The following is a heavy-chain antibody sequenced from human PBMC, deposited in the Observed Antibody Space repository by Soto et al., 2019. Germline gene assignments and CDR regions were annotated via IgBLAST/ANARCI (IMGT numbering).Heavy chain of an antibody. CDR1: GGSFSGYY. V-gene: IGHV4-34*01. D-gene: IGHD6-13*01. Sequence: SETLSLTCAVYGGSFSGYYWSWIRQPPGKGLEWIGEINHSGSTNYNPSLKSRVTISVDTSKNQFSLKLSSVTAADTAVYYCARGRLGSSSRGEFDYWGQGTLVTVSS. CDR3: ARGRLGSSSRGEFDY. J-gene: IGHJ4*02. CDR2: INHSGST.